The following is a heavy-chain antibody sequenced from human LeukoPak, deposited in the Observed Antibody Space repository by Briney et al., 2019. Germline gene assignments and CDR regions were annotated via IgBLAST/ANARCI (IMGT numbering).Heavy chain of an antibody. J-gene: IGHJ6*02. V-gene: IGHV4-59*01. CDR2: IYYSGST. D-gene: IGHD5-18*01. CDR3: ARAQYSYDFHGRDF. Sequence: SETLSLTCAVYGGSFSGYYWSWIRQPPGKGLEWIGYIYYSGSTNYNPSLKSRVTISVDTSKNQFSLKLSSVTAADTAVYYCARAQYSYDFHGRDFGGQGTRVTASS. CDR1: GGSFSGYY.